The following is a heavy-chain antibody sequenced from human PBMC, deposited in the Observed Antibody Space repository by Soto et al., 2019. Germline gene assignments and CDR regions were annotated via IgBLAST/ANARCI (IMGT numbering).Heavy chain of an antibody. D-gene: IGHD6-19*01. Sequence: QVQLVQSGAEEKKPGASVKVSCKASGYTFTSYAMHWVRQAPGQRLEWMGWINAGNGNTKYSQKFQGRVTITRDTSASTAYMELSSLRSDDTAVYYCARAVAVPADLDYWGQGTLVTVSS. V-gene: IGHV1-3*05. CDR1: GYTFTSYA. CDR2: INAGNGNT. CDR3: ARAVAVPADLDY. J-gene: IGHJ4*02.